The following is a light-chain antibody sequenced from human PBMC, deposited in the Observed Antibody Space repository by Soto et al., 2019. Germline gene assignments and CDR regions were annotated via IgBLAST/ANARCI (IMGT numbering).Light chain of an antibody. J-gene: IGKJ1*01. CDR1: QSIGLA. V-gene: IGKV3-11*01. CDR2: DAS. CDR3: QQRTDRPQWT. Sequence: EIVLTQSPATLSLSPGERATLSCRASQSIGLAIAWYQHKPGQAPRLLIFDASQRATGIPARFRGSGSGTDFTLSISSLEPEDFAVYYCQQRTDRPQWTFGQGTKVDIK.